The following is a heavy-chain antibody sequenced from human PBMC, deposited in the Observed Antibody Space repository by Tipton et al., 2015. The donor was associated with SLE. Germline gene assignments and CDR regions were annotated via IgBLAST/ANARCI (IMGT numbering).Heavy chain of an antibody. CDR3: ARVLWGMDV. J-gene: IGHJ6*03. V-gene: IGHV4-30-2*01. Sequence: TLSLTCAVSGGSISSGGYSWSWIRQPPGKGLEWIGYIYHSGSTYYNPSLKSRVSISVDRSKNQFPLKLSSVTAADTAVYYCARVLWGMDVWGKGTTVTVSS. CDR2: IYHSGST. CDR1: GGSISSGGYS. D-gene: IGHD3-10*01.